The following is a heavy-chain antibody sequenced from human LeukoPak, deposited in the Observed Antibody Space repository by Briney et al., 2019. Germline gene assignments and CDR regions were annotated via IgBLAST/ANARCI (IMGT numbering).Heavy chain of an antibody. CDR3: ARGRGRRWLQRYFDY. Sequence: SSETLSLTCAVYGGSFSGYYWSWIRQPPGKGLEWIGEINHSGSTNYNPSLKSRVTISVDTSKNQFSLKLSSVTAADTAVYYCARGRGRRWLQRYFDYWGQGTLVTVSS. D-gene: IGHD5-24*01. CDR2: INHSGST. CDR1: GGSFSGYY. V-gene: IGHV4-34*01. J-gene: IGHJ4*02.